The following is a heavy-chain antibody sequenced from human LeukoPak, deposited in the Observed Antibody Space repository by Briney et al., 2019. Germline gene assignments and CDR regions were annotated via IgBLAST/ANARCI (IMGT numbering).Heavy chain of an antibody. CDR1: GGSFSGYY. CDR3: ARVVPAANRSYNWFDP. J-gene: IGHJ5*02. CDR2: INHSEST. Sequence: PSETLSLTCAVYGGSFSGYYWSWIRQPPGKGLEWIGEINHSESTNYNPSLKSRVTISVDTSKNQFSLKLSSVTAADTAVYYCARVVPAANRSYNWFDPWGQGTLVTVSS. D-gene: IGHD2-2*01. V-gene: IGHV4-34*01.